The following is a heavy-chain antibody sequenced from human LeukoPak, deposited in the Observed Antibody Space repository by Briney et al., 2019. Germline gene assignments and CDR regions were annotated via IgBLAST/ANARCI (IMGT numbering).Heavy chain of an antibody. CDR3: SRGMSYHLY. CDR2: IKEDGSEM. CDR1: GSTFSDHY. J-gene: IGHJ4*02. Sequence: GGSLRLSCAVSGSTFSDHYMDWVRQAPGKGLEWVANIKEDGSEMRYVDSVKGRFTISRDNAKNSLYLQMNSLRAEDTAVYYCSRGMSYHLYWGQGTLVTVST. V-gene: IGHV3-7*04. D-gene: IGHD2-21*01.